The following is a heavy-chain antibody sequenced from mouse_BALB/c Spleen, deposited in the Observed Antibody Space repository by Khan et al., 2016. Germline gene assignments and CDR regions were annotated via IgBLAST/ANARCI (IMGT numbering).Heavy chain of an antibody. V-gene: IGHV1-15*01. CDR2: IHPGSGGT. J-gene: IGHJ2*01. D-gene: IGHD1-1*01. CDR3: TNYYGSVHYFDY. Sequence: QVQLQQSGAELMRPGASVKLSCKALAYTFTDYEMNWVKQTPVHGLEWIGAIHPGSGGTAYNQKFKGKATLTADKSSTTAYMELSSLTSEYSAVYYCTNYYGSVHYFDYWGQGTTLTVSS. CDR1: AYTFTDYE.